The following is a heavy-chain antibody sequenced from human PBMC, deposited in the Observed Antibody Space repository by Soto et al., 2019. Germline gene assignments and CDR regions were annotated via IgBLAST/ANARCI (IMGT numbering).Heavy chain of an antibody. J-gene: IGHJ6*02. CDR1: GFTFRSYD. Sequence: GGSLRLSCAASGFTFRSYDMHWVRQAPGKGLEWMGVISFDGVKKYYADSVKGRFTISRDSSKNKLYLQMNSLRAEDTAVYYCAKPKVAAGYYGMDVWGQGTTVTVSS. CDR3: AKPKVAAGYYGMDV. CDR2: ISFDGVKK. V-gene: IGHV3-30*18. D-gene: IGHD6-13*01.